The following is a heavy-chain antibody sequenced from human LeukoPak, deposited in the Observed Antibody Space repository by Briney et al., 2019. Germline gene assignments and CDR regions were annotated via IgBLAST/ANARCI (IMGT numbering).Heavy chain of an antibody. CDR1: GFTFSSYW. Sequence: GGSLRLSCAASGFTFSSYWMSWVRQAPGKGLEWVANIKQDGSEKYYVDSVKGRFTISRDNAKNSLYLHMNSLRAEDTAVYYCARGGSSNWYVACWGQGTLVTVYS. CDR2: IKQDGSEK. D-gene: IGHD6-13*01. CDR3: ARGGSSNWYVAC. J-gene: IGHJ4*02. V-gene: IGHV3-7*03.